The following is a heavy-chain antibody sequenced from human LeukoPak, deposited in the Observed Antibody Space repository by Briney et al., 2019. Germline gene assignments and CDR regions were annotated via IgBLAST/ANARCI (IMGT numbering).Heavy chain of an antibody. V-gene: IGHV6-1*01. Sequence: SQTLSLTCAISGDSVSSNSAAWNWIRQSPSRGLEWLGGAFYRSRWNYDYAASVKSRITIIPDTSKNQVSLQMNSVTPEDAAVYYCARDAGYSSGWSDAFDFWGQGTMVTVSS. D-gene: IGHD6-19*01. CDR3: ARDAGYSSGWSDAFDF. CDR2: AFYRSRWNY. J-gene: IGHJ3*01. CDR1: GDSVSSNSAA.